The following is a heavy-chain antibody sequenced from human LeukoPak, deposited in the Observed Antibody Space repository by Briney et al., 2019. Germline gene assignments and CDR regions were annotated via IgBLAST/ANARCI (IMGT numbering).Heavy chain of an antibody. CDR3: ASGLWSSADY. J-gene: IGHJ4*02. CDR2: IIPILGIA. D-gene: IGHD4/OR15-4a*01. CDR1: GGTFSSYA. V-gene: IGHV1-69*04. Sequence: GASVKVSCKASGGTFSSYAISWVRQAPGQGLEWMGRIIPILGIANYAQKFQGRVTITADKSTSTAYMELRSLRSDDTAVYYCASGLWSSADYWGQGTLVTVSS.